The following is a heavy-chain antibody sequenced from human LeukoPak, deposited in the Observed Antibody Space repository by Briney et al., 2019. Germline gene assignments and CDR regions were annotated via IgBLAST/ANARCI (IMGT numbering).Heavy chain of an antibody. CDR1: GYTFTGCY. V-gene: IGHV1-2*02. CDR3: ARVVGATRYSDY. CDR2: INPNSGGT. Sequence: ASVKVSCTASGYTFTGCYIHWVRQAPGQGLEWMGWINPNSGGTNYAQKFQGRVTMTRDTSSSTAYMELSRLRSDDTAIYYCARVVGATRYSDYWGQGTLVTVSS. J-gene: IGHJ4*02. D-gene: IGHD1-26*01.